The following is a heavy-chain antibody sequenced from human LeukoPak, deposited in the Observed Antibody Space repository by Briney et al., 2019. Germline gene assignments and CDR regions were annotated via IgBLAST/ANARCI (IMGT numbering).Heavy chain of an antibody. D-gene: IGHD3-3*01. CDR1: GFTFSSYW. CDR3: ASSFSDDFWSGHF. Sequence: GGSLRLSCAASGFTFSSYWMHWVRQAPGKGLVWVSRINSDGSSTSYADSVKGRFTISRDNAKNTLYLQMNSLRAEDTAVYYCASSFSDDFWSGHFWGQGTLVTVSS. CDR2: INSDGSST. J-gene: IGHJ4*02. V-gene: IGHV3-74*01.